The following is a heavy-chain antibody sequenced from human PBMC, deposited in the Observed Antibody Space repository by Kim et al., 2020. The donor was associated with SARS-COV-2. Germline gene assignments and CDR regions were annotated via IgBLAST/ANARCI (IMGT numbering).Heavy chain of an antibody. Sequence: GGSLRLSCAASGFTFSSYGMHWVRQAPGKGLEWVAVIWYDGSNKYYADSVKGRFTISRDNSKNTLYLQMNSLRAEDTAVYYCAKELMEPGGLADYYYYGMDVWGQGTTVTVSS. V-gene: IGHV3-33*06. J-gene: IGHJ6*02. CDR2: IWYDGSNK. CDR1: GFTFSSYG. D-gene: IGHD2-8*01. CDR3: AKELMEPGGLADYYYYGMDV.